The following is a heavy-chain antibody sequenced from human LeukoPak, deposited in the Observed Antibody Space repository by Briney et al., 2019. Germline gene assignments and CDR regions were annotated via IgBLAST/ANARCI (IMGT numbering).Heavy chain of an antibody. CDR3: ARESVVVRDAFDI. J-gene: IGHJ3*02. V-gene: IGHV4-61*01. D-gene: IGHD2-15*01. Sequence: SETLSLTCTVSGGSVSSGSYYWGWIRQPPGKGLEWIGYIYYSGSTNYNPSLKSRVTISVDTSKNQFSLKLSSVTAADTAVYYCARESVVVRDAFDIWGQGTMVTVSS. CDR1: GGSVSSGSYY. CDR2: IYYSGST.